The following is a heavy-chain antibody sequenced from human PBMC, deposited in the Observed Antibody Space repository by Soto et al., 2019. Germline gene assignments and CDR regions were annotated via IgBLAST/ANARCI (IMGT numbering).Heavy chain of an antibody. J-gene: IGHJ3*01. CDR2: VHSGGTTT. D-gene: IGHD1-1*01. V-gene: IGHV3-74*01. Sequence: EVQLVESGGGLVQPGESLRLSCAASGITIDYYWMHWVRQAPGKGLVWVSRVHSGGTTTTYADSVKGRFTISRDNARNTVSLQMSSLRAEDTAIYYCARGERGGFDLWGHWTMVAVAS. CDR3: ARGERGGFDL. CDR1: GITIDYYW.